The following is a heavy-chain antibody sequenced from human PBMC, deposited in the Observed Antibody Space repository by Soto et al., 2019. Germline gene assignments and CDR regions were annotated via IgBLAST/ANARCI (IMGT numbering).Heavy chain of an antibody. J-gene: IGHJ4*02. CDR1: GGTFSSYA. V-gene: IGHV1-69*01. Sequence: QVQLVQSGAEVKKPGSSVKVSCKASGGTFSSYAISWVRQAPGQGLEWMGGIIPIFGTANYAQKFQGRGTITADESTSTAYMELSSLRSEDTAVYYCARDFTYCGGDCYPEPSSDYWGQGTLVTVSS. CDR3: ARDFTYCGGDCYPEPSSDY. CDR2: IIPIFGTA. D-gene: IGHD2-21*02.